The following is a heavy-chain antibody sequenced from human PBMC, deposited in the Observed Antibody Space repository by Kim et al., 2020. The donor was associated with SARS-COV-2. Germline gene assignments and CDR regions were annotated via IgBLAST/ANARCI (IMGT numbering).Heavy chain of an antibody. CDR1: GFTFSSYS. CDR2: ISSSSSYI. Sequence: GGSLRLSCAASGFTFSSYSMNWVRQAPGKGLEWVSSISSSSSYIYYADSVKGRFTISRDNAKNSLYLQMNSLRAEDTAVYYCAREQQLVGGAFDIWGQGTMVTVSS. V-gene: IGHV3-21*01. D-gene: IGHD6-13*01. CDR3: AREQQLVGGAFDI. J-gene: IGHJ3*02.